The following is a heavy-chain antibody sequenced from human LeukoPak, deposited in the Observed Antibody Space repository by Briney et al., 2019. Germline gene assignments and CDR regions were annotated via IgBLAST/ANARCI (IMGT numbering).Heavy chain of an antibody. J-gene: IGHJ4*02. CDR1: GYTFTSYD. CDR2: MNPNSGNT. CDR3: ARGRYRGIAAAGAY. D-gene: IGHD6-13*01. V-gene: IGHV1-8*01. Sequence: ASVEVSCKASGYTFTSYDINWVRQATGQGLEWMGWMNPNSGNTGYAQKFQGRVTMTRNTSISTAYMELSSMRSEDTAVYYCARGRYRGIAAAGAYWGQGTLVTVSS.